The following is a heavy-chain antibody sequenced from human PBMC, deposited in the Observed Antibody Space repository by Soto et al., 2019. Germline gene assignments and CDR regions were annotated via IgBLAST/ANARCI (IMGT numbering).Heavy chain of an antibody. J-gene: IGHJ4*02. Sequence: VQLVESGGTLVQPGGSLRLSCAASGFTFNNYWMHWVRQAPGKGLMWVSRINSGGSTTNYADSVKGRVTISRDNAKNTVYLQMDSLTAEDTAVYYCARGASGYYYVDSWGQGTLVTVSS. CDR2: INSGGSTT. D-gene: IGHD3-9*01. V-gene: IGHV3-74*01. CDR3: ARGASGYYYVDS. CDR1: GFTFNNYW.